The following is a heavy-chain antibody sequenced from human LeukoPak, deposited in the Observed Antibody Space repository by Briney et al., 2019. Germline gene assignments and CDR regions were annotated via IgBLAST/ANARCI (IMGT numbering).Heavy chain of an antibody. CDR2: ISAYNGNT. D-gene: IGHD3-22*01. CDR3: ARDRVTMIVVAPPDDY. CDR1: GYTFTSYG. J-gene: IGHJ4*02. V-gene: IGHV1-18*01. Sequence: ASVKVSCKASGYTFTSYGISWVRQAPGQGLEWMGWISAYNGNTNYAQKLQGRVIMTTDTSTSTAYMELRSLRSDDAAVYYCARDRVTMIVVAPPDDYWGQGTLVTVSS.